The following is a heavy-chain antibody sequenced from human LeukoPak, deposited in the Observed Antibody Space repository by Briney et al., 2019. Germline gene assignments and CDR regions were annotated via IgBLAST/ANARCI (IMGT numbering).Heavy chain of an antibody. V-gene: IGHV4-59*01. J-gene: IGHJ3*01. Sequence: SETLYRTCTVSGSSISSYYFSWIRQPPGKGLEWIGYISYSGSSNYNPSLKSRVTISVDTSKSQFSLKLRSVTAADTAVYYCARDYDILTGYGDAFDVWGQGTKVTVSS. D-gene: IGHD3-9*01. CDR1: GSSISSYY. CDR3: ARDYDILTGYGDAFDV. CDR2: ISYSGSS.